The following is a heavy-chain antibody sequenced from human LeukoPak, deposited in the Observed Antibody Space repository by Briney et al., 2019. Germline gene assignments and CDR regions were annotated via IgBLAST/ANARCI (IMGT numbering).Heavy chain of an antibody. Sequence: PGGSLRLSCAASEFTFSSSAMSWPRQAPGKGLEWVSAISGSGGNTYYADSVKGRFTISRDNSKNTLYLQMNRLRTEDTAVYYCARGEYSYGYRFDYWGQGTLVTVSS. D-gene: IGHD5-18*01. J-gene: IGHJ4*02. CDR2: ISGSGGNT. CDR1: EFTFSSSA. V-gene: IGHV3-23*01. CDR3: ARGEYSYGYRFDY.